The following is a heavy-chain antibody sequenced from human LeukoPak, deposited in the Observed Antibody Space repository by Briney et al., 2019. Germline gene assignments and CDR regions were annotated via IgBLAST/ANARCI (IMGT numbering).Heavy chain of an antibody. Sequence: GGSLRLSCAASGFTFSSYSMNWVRQAPGKGLEWVSSISSSSSYIYYADSVKGRFTISRDNAKNSLYLQMNSLRAEDTAVYYCARGPAYSNYAGVDYWGQGTLVTVSS. CDR2: ISSSSSYI. V-gene: IGHV3-21*01. CDR1: GFTFSSYS. CDR3: ARGPAYSNYAGVDY. J-gene: IGHJ4*02. D-gene: IGHD4-11*01.